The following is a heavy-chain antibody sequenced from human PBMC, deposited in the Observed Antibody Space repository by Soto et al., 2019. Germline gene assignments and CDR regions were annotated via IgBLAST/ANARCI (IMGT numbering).Heavy chain of an antibody. Sequence: SQTLSLTYAISRDSVASNTAAWNWIRQSPSRGLEWLGRTYYRSKWSNDYTPSVKSRITVNPDTSKNQFSLQLNSVTPEDTAVYYFVRAVLNTANVLVIWGQGTVVT. CDR1: RDSVASNTAA. CDR2: TYYRSKWSN. V-gene: IGHV6-1*01. J-gene: IGHJ3*02. CDR3: VRAVLNTANVLVI. D-gene: IGHD2-8*01.